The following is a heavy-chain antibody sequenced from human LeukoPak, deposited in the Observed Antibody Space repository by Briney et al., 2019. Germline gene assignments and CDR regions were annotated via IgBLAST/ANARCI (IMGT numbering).Heavy chain of an antibody. J-gene: IGHJ3*02. CDR3: AREIPLIIAETPKDAFDI. Sequence: ASVKASCKASGGTFSSYAISWVRQAPGQGLEWMGRIIPIFGTANYAQKFQGRVTITTDESTSTAYMELSSLRSEDTAVYYCAREIPLIIAETPKDAFDIWGQGTMVTVSS. V-gene: IGHV1-69*05. CDR2: IIPIFGTA. D-gene: IGHD6-13*01. CDR1: GGTFSSYA.